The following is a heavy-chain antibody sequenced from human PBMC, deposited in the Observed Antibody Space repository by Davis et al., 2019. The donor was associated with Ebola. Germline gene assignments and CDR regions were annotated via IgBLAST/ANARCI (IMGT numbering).Heavy chain of an antibody. Sequence: PSETLSLTCTVSGGSISSSSYYWGWIRQPPGKGLEWIGSIYYSGSTYYNPSLKSRVTISVDTSKNQFSLKLSSVTAADTAVYYCARRDDYGIYWGQGTLVTVSS. CDR2: IYYSGST. CDR1: GGSISSSSYY. D-gene: IGHD4-17*01. CDR3: ARRDDYGIY. V-gene: IGHV4-39*01. J-gene: IGHJ4*02.